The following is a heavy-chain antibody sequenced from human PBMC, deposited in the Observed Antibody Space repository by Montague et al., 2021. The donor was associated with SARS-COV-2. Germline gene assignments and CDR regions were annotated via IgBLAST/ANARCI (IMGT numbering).Heavy chain of an antibody. J-gene: IGHJ6*02. D-gene: IGHD4-17*01. CDR1: GDSVSRNTAF. V-gene: IGHV6-1*01. Sequence: CAISGDSVSRNTAFWNWVRQSPSRGLEFLGRTYYRSKWQNDYAVSVRSRITINPDTSKNQFSLHLNSVTPEDTAVYYCSRSTLRFGMDVWGQGTTVTVSS. CDR3: SRSTLRFGMDV. CDR2: TYYRSKWQN.